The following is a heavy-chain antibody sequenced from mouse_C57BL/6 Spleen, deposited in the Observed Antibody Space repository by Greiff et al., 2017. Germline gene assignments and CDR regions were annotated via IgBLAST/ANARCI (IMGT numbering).Heavy chain of an antibody. CDR1: GFSLTSYG. V-gene: IGHV2-2*01. CDR2: IWSGGST. D-gene: IGHD2-4*01. CDR3: ARGDYDEGGPWFAY. J-gene: IGHJ3*01. Sequence: VQLVESGPGLVQPSQSLSITCTVSGFSLTSYGVHWVRQSPGKGLEWLGVIWSGGSTDYNAAFISRLSISKDNSKSQVFFKMNSLQADDTAIYYCARGDYDEGGPWFAYWGQGTLVTVSA.